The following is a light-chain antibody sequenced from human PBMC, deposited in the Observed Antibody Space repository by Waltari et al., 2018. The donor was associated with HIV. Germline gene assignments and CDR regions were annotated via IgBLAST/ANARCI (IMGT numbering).Light chain of an antibody. Sequence: DIVMTQSPDSLAVSLGERATINCKSSQSVLSNSNNKNYLAWYQQKSGQSPKLLIYWAPTRESGVPDRFSGSGSGTDFSLSISSLQAEDVAVYYCQQYYSTPLTFGGGTKVEIK. CDR1: QSVLSNSNNKNY. V-gene: IGKV4-1*01. J-gene: IGKJ4*01. CDR2: WAP. CDR3: QQYYSTPLT.